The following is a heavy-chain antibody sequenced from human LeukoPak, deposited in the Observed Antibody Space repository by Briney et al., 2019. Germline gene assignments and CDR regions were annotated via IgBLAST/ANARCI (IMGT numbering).Heavy chain of an antibody. J-gene: IGHJ6*03. V-gene: IGHV4-59*01. Sequence: PSETLSLTCTVSGGSISSYYWSWIRQPPGNGLEWIGYIYYSGSINYNPSLKSRVTVSVDTSKNQFSLKLSSVTAADTAVYYCARGIIWGYHYYIDVWGKGTTVTVSS. D-gene: IGHD3-16*01. CDR3: ARGIIWGYHYYIDV. CDR2: IYYSGSI. CDR1: GGSISSYY.